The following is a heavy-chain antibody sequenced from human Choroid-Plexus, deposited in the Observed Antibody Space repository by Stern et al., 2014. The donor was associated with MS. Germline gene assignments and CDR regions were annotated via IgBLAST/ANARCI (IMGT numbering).Heavy chain of an antibody. CDR2: INTNTGGT. D-gene: IGHD3-3*01. V-gene: IGHV1-2*02. Sequence: VQLVESGAEVKKPGASVKVSCKTSGYIFTGYYINWVRQAPGQGLEWMAWINTNTGGTKYAQKFQGRVTMSRDTSISTAYVELSSLTSDDTAVYYCARDQRGITIFGVVTDYYYLGMDVWGQGTTVTVSS. J-gene: IGHJ6*02. CDR1: GYIFTGYY. CDR3: ARDQRGITIFGVVTDYYYLGMDV.